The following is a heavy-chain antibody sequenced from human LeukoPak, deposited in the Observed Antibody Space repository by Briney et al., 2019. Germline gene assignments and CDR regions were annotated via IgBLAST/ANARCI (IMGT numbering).Heavy chain of an antibody. D-gene: IGHD4-11*01. V-gene: IGHV3-53*01. J-gene: IGHJ6*02. CDR1: GFTVSSNY. CDR3: AKSPTAHYYYYYGMDV. CDR2: ISNSGGST. Sequence: GGSLRLSCAASGFTVSSNYMSWVRQAPGTGLEWVSGISNSGGSTYYADSVKGRFTVSRDNSKNTLYLQMNSLRAEDTAVYYCAKSPTAHYYYYYGMDVWGQGTTVTVFS.